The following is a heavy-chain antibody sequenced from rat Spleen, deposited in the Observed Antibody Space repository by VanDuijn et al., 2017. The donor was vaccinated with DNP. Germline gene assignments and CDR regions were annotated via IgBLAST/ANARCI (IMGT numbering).Heavy chain of an antibody. CDR1: GFTFNNDW. Sequence: EVQLVESGGDPVQPGRSLTLSCVVSGFTFNNDWMTWVRQVPGKGLEWVASITTGGDITYYPDSVKGRFTVSRDHAKNTLYLRLNSLRSEDTATYYCARHIWTGYYFDYWGQGVMVTVSS. D-gene: IGHD5-1*01. CDR3: ARHIWTGYYFDY. V-gene: IGHV5-31*01. CDR2: ITTGGDIT. J-gene: IGHJ2*01.